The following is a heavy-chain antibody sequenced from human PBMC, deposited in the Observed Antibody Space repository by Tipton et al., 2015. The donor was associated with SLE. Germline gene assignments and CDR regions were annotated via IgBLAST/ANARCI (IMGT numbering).Heavy chain of an antibody. V-gene: IGHV3-7*01. CDR2: IKQDGSEK. CDR1: GFTFSSYW. D-gene: IGHD1-26*01. Sequence: GSLRLSCAASGFTFSSYWINWVRQAPGKGLEWVANIKQDGSEKYYVNSVKGRFTISRDNAKNSLYLQMNTLRAEDTAVYYCARVFSGSYYEAFDVWGQGTMVTVSS. CDR3: ARVFSGSYYEAFDV. J-gene: IGHJ3*01.